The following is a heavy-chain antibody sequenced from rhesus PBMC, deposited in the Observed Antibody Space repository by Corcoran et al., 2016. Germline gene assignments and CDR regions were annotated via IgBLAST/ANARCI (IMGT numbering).Heavy chain of an antibody. J-gene: IGHJ4*01. CDR3: ARDSQEYRGYFDY. CDR1: GGSISDSYR. D-gene: IGHD1-44*01. V-gene: IGHV4S10*01. Sequence: QVQLQESGPGVVKPSETLSLTCAVSGGSISDSYRWSWIRQPPGKGLEWIGYIYGSSTSTNYNPSFKSRVTFSTDTSKNQFSLKLSSVAAADAAVYYCARDSQEYRGYFDYWGQGVLVTVSS. CDR2: IYGSSTST.